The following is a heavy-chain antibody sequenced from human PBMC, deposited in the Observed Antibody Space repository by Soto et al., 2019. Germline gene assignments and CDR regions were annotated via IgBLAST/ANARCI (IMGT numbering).Heavy chain of an antibody. J-gene: IGHJ5*02. D-gene: IGHD4-4*01. Sequence: QVQLQESGPGLVKPSQSLSLTCTVSGFSISSGGYYWSWIRQYPGKGLEWVGNIYYSGTTYYNPSLKSRLTISVDTTDNQSSLRLSSLTAADTAVYFCARAKTTVTSFDPWGQGTLVTVSS. CDR3: ARAKTTVTSFDP. CDR2: IYYSGTT. V-gene: IGHV4-31*03. CDR1: GFSISSGGYY.